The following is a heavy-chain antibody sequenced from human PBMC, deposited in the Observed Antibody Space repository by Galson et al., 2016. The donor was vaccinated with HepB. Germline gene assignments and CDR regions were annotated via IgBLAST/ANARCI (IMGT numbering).Heavy chain of an antibody. CDR2: IDPSDSFT. D-gene: IGHD6-19*01. Sequence: QSGAEVKKPGESLRIFCKTSGYTFTKYWISWVRQMPGKGLEWMGRIDPSDSFTDYSPSFQGRVAISTDKSTSTAYLQWSRLKASDNAMYYCARLSSDWDGSSHYYVDRGGQGTRVGVYS. CDR1: GYTFTKYW. V-gene: IGHV5-10-1*01. J-gene: IGHJ4*02. CDR3: ARLSSDWDGSSHYYVDR.